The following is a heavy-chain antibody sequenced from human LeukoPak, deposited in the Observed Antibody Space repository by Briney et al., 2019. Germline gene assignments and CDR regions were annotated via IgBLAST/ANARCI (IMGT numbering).Heavy chain of an antibody. CDR2: INPNSGGT. J-gene: IGHJ4*02. CDR1: GYTFTGYY. D-gene: IGHD3-10*01. CDR3: ARDPVYYGSGSYYEA. V-gene: IGHV1-2*02. Sequence: ASVKVSCKASGYTFTGYYMHWVRQAPGQGLEWMGWINPNSGGTNYAQKFQGRVTMTRDTSISTAYMELSRLRSDDTAVYYCARDPVYYGSGSYYEAWGQGTLVTVSS.